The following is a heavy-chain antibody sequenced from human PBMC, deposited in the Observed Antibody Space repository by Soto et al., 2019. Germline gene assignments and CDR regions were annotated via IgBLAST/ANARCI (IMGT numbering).Heavy chain of an antibody. Sequence: GGSLRLSCAASGSIFRGYGMHWVRQAPGKGLEWVAVIRYDGSNINYADSVMGRFTISRDNSKNTLYLEMNSLRAEDTAVYYYARDGIGGTTFRGYLDYWGRGNLVTVSS. V-gene: IGHV3-33*01. CDR2: IRYDGSNI. D-gene: IGHD2-15*01. CDR3: ARDGIGGTTFRGYLDY. J-gene: IGHJ4*02. CDR1: GSIFRGYG.